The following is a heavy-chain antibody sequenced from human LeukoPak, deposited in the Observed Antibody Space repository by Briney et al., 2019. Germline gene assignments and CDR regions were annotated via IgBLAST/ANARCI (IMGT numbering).Heavy chain of an antibody. CDR1: GFTFTTYW. Sequence: PGRSLRLSCAASGFTFTTYWMGWVRRAPGKGLEWVSSISSSSSYIYYADSVKGRFTISRDNARNSLYLQMNSLRAEDTGVYYCARSEMGYYNYYMDVWGKGTTVTVSS. D-gene: IGHD2-8*01. CDR2: ISSSSSYI. J-gene: IGHJ6*03. CDR3: ARSEMGYYNYYMDV. V-gene: IGHV3-21*01.